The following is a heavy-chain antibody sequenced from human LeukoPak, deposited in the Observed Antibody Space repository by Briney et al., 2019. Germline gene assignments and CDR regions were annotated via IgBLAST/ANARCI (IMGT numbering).Heavy chain of an antibody. V-gene: IGHV3-23*01. CDR2: ITGSGTNT. Sequence: GSLRLSCAASGFSFPTYGMSWVRPAPGKGLGWVAGITGSGTNTYYADPVKGPFTISRDNSQNTPHLQMKSLKAEDTAREYRAKDSVVGGDFDYWGRGALVTVSS. CDR1: GFSFPTYG. CDR3: AKDSVVGGDFDY. D-gene: IGHD4-23*01. J-gene: IGHJ4*02.